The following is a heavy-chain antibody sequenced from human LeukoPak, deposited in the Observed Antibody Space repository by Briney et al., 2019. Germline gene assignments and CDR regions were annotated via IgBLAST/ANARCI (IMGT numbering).Heavy chain of an antibody. CDR1: GGSFSGYY. D-gene: IGHD3-10*01. J-gene: IGHJ4*02. CDR3: ARLTSSWFGEKGFDY. V-gene: IGHV4-34*01. Sequence: SSETLSLTCAVYGGSFSGYYWSWIRQPPGKGLEWIGEINHSGSTNYNPSLKSRVTISVDTSKNQFSLKLSSVTAADTAVYYCARLTSSWFGEKGFDYWGQGTLVTVSS. CDR2: INHSGST.